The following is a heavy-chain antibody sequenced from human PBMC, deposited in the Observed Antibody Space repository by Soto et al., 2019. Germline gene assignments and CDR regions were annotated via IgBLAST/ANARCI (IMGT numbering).Heavy chain of an antibody. CDR2: IQTDTGHP. Sequence: QVQLVQSGPEVKKPGASVKVSCKASGYTFLKYGINWVRQAPGQGLEWMGGIQTDTGHPNVAQKFQDRVTMTTATSTGTAYMEMRSLRSGDTATYYCAKDLGYGYRVDHWGQGTLVTVSS. J-gene: IGHJ4*02. CDR1: GYTFLKYG. V-gene: IGHV1-18*01. D-gene: IGHD3-16*01. CDR3: AKDLGYGYRVDH.